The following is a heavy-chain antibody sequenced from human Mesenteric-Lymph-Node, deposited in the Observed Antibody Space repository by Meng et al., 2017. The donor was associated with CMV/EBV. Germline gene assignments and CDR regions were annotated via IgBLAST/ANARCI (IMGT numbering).Heavy chain of an antibody. V-gene: IGHV3-73*01. J-gene: IGHJ6*02. Sequence: GGSLRLSCAASGFTFSGSAMHWVRQASGKGLERVGRIRSKANSYATAYAASVKGRFTISRDDSKNTAYLQMNSLKTEDTAVYYCTRRAEYYYYGMDVWGQGTTVTVSS. CDR3: TRRAEYYYYGMDV. CDR2: IRSKANSYAT. CDR1: GFTFSGSA.